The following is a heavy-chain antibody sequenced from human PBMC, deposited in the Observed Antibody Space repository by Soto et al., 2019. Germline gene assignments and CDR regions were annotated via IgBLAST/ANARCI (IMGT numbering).Heavy chain of an antibody. V-gene: IGHV3-23*01. Sequence: GGSLRLSCAASGFTFSSYAMSWVRQAPGKGLEWVSAISGSGGSTYYADSVKGRFTISRDNSKNTLYLQMNSLRAEDTAVYYCEKFHTQTIGSGYYFWGQGTLVTVSS. J-gene: IGHJ4*02. D-gene: IGHD3-3*01. CDR2: ISGSGGST. CDR3: EKFHTQTIGSGYYF. CDR1: GFTFSSYA.